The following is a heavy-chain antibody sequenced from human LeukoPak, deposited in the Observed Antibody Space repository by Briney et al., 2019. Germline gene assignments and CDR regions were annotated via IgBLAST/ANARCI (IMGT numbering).Heavy chain of an antibody. CDR2: MYYSGTT. V-gene: IGHV4-31*03. D-gene: IGHD1-26*01. Sequence: PSETLSLTCTASGGSISSGGNYCSWLRQHPRTGLEWIVSMYYSGTTYYNPSLKSRVTISVDTSKNQFSLRLSSVTAADTAVYYCARDSGSYYFDFWGQGTLVTVSS. J-gene: IGHJ4*02. CDR3: ARDSGSYYFDF. CDR1: GGSISSGGNY.